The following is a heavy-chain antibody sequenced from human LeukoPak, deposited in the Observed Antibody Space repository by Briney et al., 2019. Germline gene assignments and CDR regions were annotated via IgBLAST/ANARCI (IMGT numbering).Heavy chain of an antibody. CDR1: GGSISSYY. V-gene: IGHV4-59*01. J-gene: IGHJ4*02. CDR3: ARRSDRSDY. Sequence: PSETLSLTCTDSGGSISSYYWSWIRQPPGKGLEWIGYIYYSGSTNYNPSLKSRVTISVDTSKNQFSLKLSSVTAADTAVYYCARRSDRSDYWGQGTLVTVSS. CDR2: IYYSGST.